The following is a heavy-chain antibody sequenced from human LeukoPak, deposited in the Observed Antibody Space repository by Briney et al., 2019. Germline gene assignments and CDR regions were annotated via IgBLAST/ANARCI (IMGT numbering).Heavy chain of an antibody. Sequence: SETLSLTCAVYGGSFSGYYWSWIRQPPGKGLEWIGEINHNGSTNYNPSLKSRVTISVDTSKNQFSLKPSSVTAADTAVYYCARGIVVVPAAIVGGSLRFDPWGQGTLVTVSS. CDR2: INHNGST. D-gene: IGHD2-2*02. CDR3: ARGIVVVPAAIVGGSLRFDP. J-gene: IGHJ5*02. CDR1: GGSFSGYY. V-gene: IGHV4-34*01.